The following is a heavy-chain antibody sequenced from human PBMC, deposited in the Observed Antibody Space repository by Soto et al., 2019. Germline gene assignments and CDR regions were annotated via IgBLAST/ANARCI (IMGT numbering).Heavy chain of an antibody. CDR3: AKGNGDYVWGSYLH. CDR2: ISYDGSNK. D-gene: IGHD3-16*01. J-gene: IGHJ4*02. CDR1: GFTFSSYG. V-gene: IGHV3-30*18. Sequence: GGSLRLSCAASGFTFSSYGMHWVRQAPGKGLEWVAVISYDGSNKYYADSVKGRFTISRDNSKNTLYLQMNSLRAEDTAVYYCAKGNGDYVWGSYLHWGQGTLVTVSS.